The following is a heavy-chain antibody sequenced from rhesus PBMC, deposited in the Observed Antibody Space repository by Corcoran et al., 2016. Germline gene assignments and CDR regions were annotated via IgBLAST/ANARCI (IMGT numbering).Heavy chain of an antibody. CDR2: IIYTGKTI. CDR1: GFTFSSYD. J-gene: IGHJ4*01. D-gene: IGHD2-15*01. CDR3: TRDPRLGFGDF. Sequence: EVQLVESGGGLVKPGGSLRLSCVASGFTFSSYDMSWVRQAPGKGLEWVSYIIYTGKTINYADTGKCHFTSSRDNAKNSLSLQMSSLRAEDTAVYYCTRDPRLGFGDFWGQGVLVTVSS. V-gene: IGHV3-136*01.